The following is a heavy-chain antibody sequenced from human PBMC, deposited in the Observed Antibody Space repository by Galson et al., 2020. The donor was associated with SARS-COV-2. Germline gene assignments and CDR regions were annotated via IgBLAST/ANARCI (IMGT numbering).Heavy chain of an antibody. J-gene: IGHJ6*02. CDR1: GGSISSSY. CDR3: ARHGVLQPESGRLYGMDV. CDR2: IYTSGST. Sequence: PSETLSLTCTVSGGSISSSYWTWIRQPAWKGLEWIGRIYTSGSTNYNPSLKSRVTMSQDTSKNQLSLRLSSVTAADTAVYYCARHGVLQPESGRLYGMDVWGPGTTVTVSS. V-gene: IGHV4-4*07. D-gene: IGHD1-1*01.